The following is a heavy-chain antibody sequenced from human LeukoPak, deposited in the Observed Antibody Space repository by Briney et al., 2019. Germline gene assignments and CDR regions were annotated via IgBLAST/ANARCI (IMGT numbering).Heavy chain of an antibody. V-gene: IGHV4-59*01. CDR3: VRDRELNY. J-gene: IGHJ4*02. CDR1: GVSISIYY. D-gene: IGHD1-7*01. CDR2: IYNSGST. Sequence: SETLSLTCTVSGVSISIYYWSWVRQPPGKGLEWIGYIYNSGSTIYNPSLKSRATISADTSKNQFSLQLSSVTAADTAVYYCVRDRELNYWGQGTLVTVSP.